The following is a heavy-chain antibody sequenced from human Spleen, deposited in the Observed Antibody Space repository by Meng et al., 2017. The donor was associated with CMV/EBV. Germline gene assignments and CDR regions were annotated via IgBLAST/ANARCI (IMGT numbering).Heavy chain of an antibody. J-gene: IGHJ4*02. CDR3: AREPSFPGYCGDDCSYFDY. V-gene: IGHV1-58*01. Sequence: SVKVSCKTSGFTFTNSGVQWVRQTRGQRLEWIGWIVFGSANTNYAQKFQERVTITRDTSTSTVYMEVRSLRSEDTAVYYCAREPSFPGYCGDDCSYFDYWGQGTLVTVSS. D-gene: IGHD2-21*01. CDR2: IVFGSANT. CDR1: GFTFTNSG.